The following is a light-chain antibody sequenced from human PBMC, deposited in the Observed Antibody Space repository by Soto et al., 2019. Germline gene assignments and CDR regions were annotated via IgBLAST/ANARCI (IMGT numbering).Light chain of an antibody. J-gene: IGKJ2*01. CDR2: DAS. V-gene: IGKV3-20*01. CDR1: LSVTGNY. Sequence: EIVLTQSPDTLSLSPGERATLSCRASLSVTGNYLAWYQQKPGQAPRLLIYDASTRATGIPDRFSGSGSGTDFTLTISRLETDDFAVYYCQQYGTSLYTFGQGTKVDIK. CDR3: QQYGTSLYT.